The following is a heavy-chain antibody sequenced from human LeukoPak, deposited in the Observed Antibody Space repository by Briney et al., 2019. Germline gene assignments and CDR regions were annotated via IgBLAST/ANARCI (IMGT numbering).Heavy chain of an antibody. J-gene: IGHJ6*04. Sequence: GASVKVSCKASGYTFTSYGISWVRQAPGPGLEWMGWISAYNGNTNYAQKLQGRVTMITDTSTSTAYMELRSLRSDDTAVYYCAREGYCSGGSCYSDGYYYYGMDVWGKGTTVTVSS. V-gene: IGHV1-18*04. CDR3: AREGYCSGGSCYSDGYYYYGMDV. CDR1: GYTFTSYG. CDR2: ISAYNGNT. D-gene: IGHD2-15*01.